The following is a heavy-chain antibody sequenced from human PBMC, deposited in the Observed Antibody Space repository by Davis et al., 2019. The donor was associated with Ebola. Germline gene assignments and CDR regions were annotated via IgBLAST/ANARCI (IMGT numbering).Heavy chain of an antibody. Sequence: GESLKISCAASGFTFSSYAMSWVRQAPGKGLEWVSAISGSGGSTYYADSVKGRFTISRDNSKNTLYLQMNSLRAEDTAVYYCARAVRPSYYYYGMDVWGQGTTVTVSS. V-gene: IGHV3-23*01. CDR3: ARAVRPSYYYYGMDV. CDR1: GFTFSSYA. CDR2: ISGSGGST. J-gene: IGHJ6*02.